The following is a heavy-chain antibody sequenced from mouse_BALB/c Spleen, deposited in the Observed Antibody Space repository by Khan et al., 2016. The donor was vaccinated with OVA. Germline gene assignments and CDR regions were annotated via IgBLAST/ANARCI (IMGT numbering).Heavy chain of an antibody. D-gene: IGHD2-10*01. CDR2: IWSDGST. V-gene: IGHV2-6-1*01. CDR3: ARQPYYHYNVMDY. Sequence: QVQLKESGPGLVAPSQSLSITCTISGFSLTNYGVHWVRQPPGKGLEWLVVIWSDGSTTYNSALKSRLTICKDNSRSHVFLNMNSLQTDDTAMYFCARQPYYHYNVMDYWGQGTSVTVSS. J-gene: IGHJ4*01. CDR1: GFSLTNYG.